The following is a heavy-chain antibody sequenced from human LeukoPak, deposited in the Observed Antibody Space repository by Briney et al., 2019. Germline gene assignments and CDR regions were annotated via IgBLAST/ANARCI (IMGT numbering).Heavy chain of an antibody. D-gene: IGHD3-16*02. CDR2: IKSKTDGGTT. CDR3: AAQKRGTSRPYYFDY. Sequence: GGSLRLSCAASGFTFSNAWMSWVRQAPGKGLEWVGRIKSKTDGGTTDYAAPVKGRFSISRDNSKNTLYLHMNSLRAEDTAVYYCAAQKRGTSRPYYFDYWGQGTLLTVPS. V-gene: IGHV3-15*01. CDR1: GFTFSNAW. J-gene: IGHJ4*02.